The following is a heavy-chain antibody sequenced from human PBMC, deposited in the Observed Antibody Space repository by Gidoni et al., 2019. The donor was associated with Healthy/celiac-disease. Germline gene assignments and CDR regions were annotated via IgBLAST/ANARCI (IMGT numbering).Heavy chain of an antibody. J-gene: IGHJ3*02. CDR3: ARPRLPLNPYRPVDAFDI. V-gene: IGHV3-21*01. CDR2: ISSSSSYI. Sequence: EVQLVESGGGLVKPGGSLRLSCAASGFPFSSYSMNWVRQAPGKGLEWVSSISSSSSYIYYADSVKGRFTISRDNAKNSLYLQMNSLRAEDTAVYYCARPRLPLNPYRPVDAFDIWGQGTMVTVSS. CDR1: GFPFSSYS. D-gene: IGHD4-17*01.